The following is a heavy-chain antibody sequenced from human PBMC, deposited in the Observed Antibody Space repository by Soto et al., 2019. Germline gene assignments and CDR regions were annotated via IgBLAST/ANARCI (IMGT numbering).Heavy chain of an antibody. Sequence: ASVKVSCKASGGTFSSYAISWVRQAPGQGLEWMGGIIPIFGTANYAQKFQGRVTITADESTSTAYMELSSLRSEDTAVYYCARTPRSSGYPEGYWGQGTLVAVSS. D-gene: IGHD3-22*01. CDR2: IIPIFGTA. J-gene: IGHJ4*02. CDR1: GGTFSSYA. V-gene: IGHV1-69*13. CDR3: ARTPRSSGYPEGY.